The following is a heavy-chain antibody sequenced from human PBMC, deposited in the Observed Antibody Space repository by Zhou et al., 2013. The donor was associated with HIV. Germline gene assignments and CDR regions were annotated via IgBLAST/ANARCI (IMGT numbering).Heavy chain of an antibody. Sequence: QVQLVQSGAEVKKPGASVKVSCKASGYTFTNYDINWVRQATGQGLEWMGWMNPNSGNTGFAQNFQGRLTITRSTSLTTAYMELSSLRSEDTAVYYCARAVRYGDYALAHYYYYIDVWGKGTTVTVSS. CDR1: GYTFTNYD. V-gene: IGHV1-8*03. CDR2: MNPNSGNT. CDR3: ARAVRYGDYALAHYYYYIDV. D-gene: IGHD4-17*01. J-gene: IGHJ6*03.